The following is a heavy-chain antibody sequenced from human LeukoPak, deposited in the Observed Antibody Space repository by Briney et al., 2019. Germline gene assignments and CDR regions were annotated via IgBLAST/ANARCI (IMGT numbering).Heavy chain of an antibody. D-gene: IGHD3-22*01. Sequence: PGGSLRLSCAASGFTFSSFTMNWVRQAPGKGLEWVSSISSSSSYIYSADSVKGRFTISRDNAKNSLYLQMNSLRAEDTAVYYCASSGFYDYWGQGTLVTVSS. J-gene: IGHJ4*02. V-gene: IGHV3-21*06. CDR1: GFTFSSFT. CDR3: ASSGFYDY. CDR2: ISSSSSYI.